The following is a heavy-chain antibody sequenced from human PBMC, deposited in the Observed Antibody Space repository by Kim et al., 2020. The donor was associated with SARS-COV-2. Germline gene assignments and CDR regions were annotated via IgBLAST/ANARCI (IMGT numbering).Heavy chain of an antibody. CDR3: TGDYYGSGSDDY. J-gene: IGHJ4*02. D-gene: IGHD3-10*01. Sequence: YTAPRKGRFTISRDDSKNALYLQMNSLKTEDTAVYYCTGDYYGSGSDDYWGQGTLVTVSS. V-gene: IGHV3-15*01.